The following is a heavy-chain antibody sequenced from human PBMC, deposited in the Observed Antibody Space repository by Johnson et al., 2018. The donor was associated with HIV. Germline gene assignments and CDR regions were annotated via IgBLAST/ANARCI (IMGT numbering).Heavy chain of an antibody. V-gene: IGHV3-30*19. CDR1: GFTFSSYG. Sequence: QVQLVESGGGVVQPGRSLRLSCAASGFTFSSYGMHWVRQAPGKGLEWVAFISYDGNSKYFADSVKGRFTISRDNSKNTLYLQMNSLRPEDTAVYYCVTLVVAPPFDIWGQGTMVTVSS. CDR3: VTLVVAPPFDI. CDR2: ISYDGNSK. J-gene: IGHJ3*02. D-gene: IGHD2-15*01.